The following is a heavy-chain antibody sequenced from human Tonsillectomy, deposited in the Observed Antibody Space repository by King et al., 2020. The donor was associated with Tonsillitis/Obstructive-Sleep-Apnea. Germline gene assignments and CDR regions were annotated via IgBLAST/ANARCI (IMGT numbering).Heavy chain of an antibody. J-gene: IGHJ4*02. D-gene: IGHD3-22*01. V-gene: IGHV1-46*01. CDR1: GYTFTDYH. Sequence: QLVQSGAEVKKPGASVKVSCKASGYTFTDYHMHWVRLAPGQGLEWMAIINPSGGSTNYAQKFQDRVTVTRDTSTNTVYMELSSLRSEDTAVYYCARVGYQYDSSGYSYFDYWAREPWSASPQ. CDR2: INPSGGST. CDR3: ARVGYQYDSSGYSYFDY.